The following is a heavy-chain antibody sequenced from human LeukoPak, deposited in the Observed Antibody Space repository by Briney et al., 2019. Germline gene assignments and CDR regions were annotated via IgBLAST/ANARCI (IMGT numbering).Heavy chain of an antibody. J-gene: IGHJ4*02. CDR1: GGSFSGYY. V-gene: IGHV4-34*01. Sequence: SETLSLTCAVYGGSFSGYYWSWIRQPAGKGLEWIGEINHSGSTNYNPSLKSRVTISVDTSKNQFSLKLSSVTAADTAVYYCARLGGLRRLPFDYWGQGTLVTVSS. D-gene: IGHD5-12*01. CDR2: INHSGST. CDR3: ARLGGLRRLPFDY.